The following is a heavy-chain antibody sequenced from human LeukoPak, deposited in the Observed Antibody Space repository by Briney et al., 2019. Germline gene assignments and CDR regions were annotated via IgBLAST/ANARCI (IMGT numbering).Heavy chain of an antibody. CDR3: AKAMWLRSKPSPFDH. Sequence: GGSLRLSCAASGFTFSSYWMNWARQAPGKGLEWVASINHNGNVNYYVDSVKGRFTISRDNAKNSLYLQMNSLRAEDTAVYYCAKAMWLRSKPSPFDHWGQGTPVTVSS. CDR2: INHNGNVN. V-gene: IGHV3-7*03. J-gene: IGHJ4*02. D-gene: IGHD5-12*01. CDR1: GFTFSSYW.